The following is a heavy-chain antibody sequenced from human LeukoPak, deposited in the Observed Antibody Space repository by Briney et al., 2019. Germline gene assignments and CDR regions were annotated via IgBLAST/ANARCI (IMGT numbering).Heavy chain of an antibody. CDR1: GYTFTSYG. D-gene: IGHD6-19*01. CDR2: ISAYNGNT. CDR3: ARCQFSRQGLKCYELDY. V-gene: IGHV1-18*01. Sequence: GASVKVSCKASGYTFTSYGISWVRQAPGQGLEWMGWISAYNGNTNYAQKLQGRVTMTTDTSTSTAYMELRSLRSDDTAVYYCARCQFSRQGLKCYELDYWGQGTLVTVSS. J-gene: IGHJ4*02.